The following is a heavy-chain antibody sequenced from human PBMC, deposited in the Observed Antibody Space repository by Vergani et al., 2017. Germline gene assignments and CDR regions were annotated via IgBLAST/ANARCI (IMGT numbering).Heavy chain of an antibody. CDR1: GGSMSGYY. Sequence: QVRLQESGPGLVKPSETLSLTCSVSGGSMSGYYWSWIRQPPGKEREWIGYMYHSCSTNYNPSLETGVTISGDTSKNQFSLKLNSVTAADTAVYYCGRVADVYGLGSRLLDLWGQGILVTVSS. D-gene: IGHD3-10*01. V-gene: IGHV4-59*01. CDR2: MYHSCST. J-gene: IGHJ5*02. CDR3: GRVADVYGLGSRLLDL.